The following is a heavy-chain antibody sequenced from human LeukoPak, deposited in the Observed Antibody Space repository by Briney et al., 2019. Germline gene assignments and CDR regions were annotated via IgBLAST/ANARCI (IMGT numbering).Heavy chain of an antibody. J-gene: IGHJ4*02. Sequence: PGGSLRPSCAASGFTFSDHFLDWVRQAPGKGLEWVGRTRNKVHNYTTSYAASVKGRFTISRHASKKLMYLQMNSLKTEDTAVYFCVRDQGRPGDYWGQGTLVTVSS. CDR3: VRDQGRPGDY. D-gene: IGHD2-2*01. V-gene: IGHV3-72*01. CDR2: TRNKVHNYTT. CDR1: GFTFSDHF.